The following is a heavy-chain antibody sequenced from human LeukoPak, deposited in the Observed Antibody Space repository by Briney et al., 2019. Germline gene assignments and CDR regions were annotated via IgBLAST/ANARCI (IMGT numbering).Heavy chain of an antibody. D-gene: IGHD5-18*01. CDR1: GYTFTGYY. Sequence: ASVQVSCKASGYTFTGYYMHWVRQAPGQGLEWMGWINPNSGGTNYAQKFQGRVTMTRDTSISTAYMELSRLRSDDTAVYYCAKEGRGYSYGYGVDYWGQGTLVTVSS. CDR3: AKEGRGYSYGYGVDY. CDR2: INPNSGGT. V-gene: IGHV1-2*02. J-gene: IGHJ4*02.